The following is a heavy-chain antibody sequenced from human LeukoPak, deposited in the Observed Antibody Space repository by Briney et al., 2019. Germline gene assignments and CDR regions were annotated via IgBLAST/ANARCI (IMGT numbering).Heavy chain of an antibody. V-gene: IGHV4-61*01. J-gene: IGHJ4*02. D-gene: IGHD3-22*01. CDR3: AREGTLSSGPFDY. CDR2: IYYSGST. Sequence: PSGTLSLTCAVSGGSISSSNWWSWIRQPPGKGLEWIGYIYYSGSTNYNPSLKSRVTISVDTSKNQFSLKLSSVTAADTAVYYCAREGTLSSGPFDYWGQGTLVTVSS. CDR1: GGSISSSNW.